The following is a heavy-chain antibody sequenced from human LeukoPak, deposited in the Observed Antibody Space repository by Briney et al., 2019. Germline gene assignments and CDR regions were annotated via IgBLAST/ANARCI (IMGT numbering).Heavy chain of an antibody. CDR2: ISGGSTYI. J-gene: IGHJ4*02. V-gene: IGHV3-21*01. CDR1: GFTFSGYS. D-gene: IGHD7-27*01. CDR3: ARGPKLIGGTGKAYCDI. Sequence: GGSLRLSCAASGFTFSGYSMNWVRQAPGQGLEWVASISGGSTYIYYADSVKGRFTISRDNAKNSLDLQVNSLRAEDTAVYYCARGPKLIGGTGKAYCDIWGQGTLVTVSS.